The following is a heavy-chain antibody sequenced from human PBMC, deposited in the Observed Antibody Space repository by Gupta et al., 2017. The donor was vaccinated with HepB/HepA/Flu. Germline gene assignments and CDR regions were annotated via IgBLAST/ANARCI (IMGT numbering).Heavy chain of an antibody. V-gene: IGHV1-2*02. J-gene: IGHJ4*02. CDR1: GYTFTGYY. D-gene: IGHD2-15*01. CDR3: ARSDCSGGSCYSPIDY. Sequence: QVQLVQSGAEVKKPGASVKVSCKASGYTFTGYYMHWVRQAPGQGLEWMGWINPNSGGTNYAQKFQGRVTMTRDTSISTAYMELSRLRSDDTAVYYCARSDCSGGSCYSPIDYWGQGTLVTVSS. CDR2: INPNSGGT.